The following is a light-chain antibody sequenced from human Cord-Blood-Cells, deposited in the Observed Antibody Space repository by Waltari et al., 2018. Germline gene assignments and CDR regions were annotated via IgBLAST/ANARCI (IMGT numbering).Light chain of an antibody. Sequence: QSALPQPASVSGSPGQSIPISCTGTSRDVGGYNYVPWYQQHPAKAPNLMIYEVSNRPSGVSNRFSGSKSGNTASLTISGLQAEDEADYYCSSYTSSSTLGFGGGTKLTVL. CDR3: SSYTSSSTLG. V-gene: IGLV2-14*01. CDR2: EVS. J-gene: IGLJ2*01. CDR1: SRDVGGYNY.